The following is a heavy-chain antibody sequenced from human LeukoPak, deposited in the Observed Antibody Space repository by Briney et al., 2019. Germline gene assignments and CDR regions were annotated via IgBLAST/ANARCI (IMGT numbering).Heavy chain of an antibody. CDR1: GGSISSNSYY. Sequence: SETLSLTCTVSGGSISSNSYYWGWIRQPPGKGLEWIGSIYYSGSTYYNPSLKSRVTISVDTSKNQFSLKLSSATAADTAVYYCARDGQLVRCGMDVWGQGTTVTVSS. V-gene: IGHV4-39*07. CDR2: IYYSGST. D-gene: IGHD6-13*01. J-gene: IGHJ6*02. CDR3: ARDGQLVRCGMDV.